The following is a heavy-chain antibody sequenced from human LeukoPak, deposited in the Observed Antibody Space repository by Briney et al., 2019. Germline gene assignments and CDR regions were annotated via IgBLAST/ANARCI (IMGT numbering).Heavy chain of an antibody. CDR2: IKQDGSDK. Sequence: GGSLRLSCAASGFTFSSYWMSWVRQAPGKGLEWVANIKQDGSDKYYVDSVKGRFTISRDNAKNSLYLQMNSLRAEDTALYYCAKDAHRRKYYYYYYMDVWGKGTAVTISS. J-gene: IGHJ6*03. CDR3: AKDAHRRKYYYYYYMDV. V-gene: IGHV3-7*03. CDR1: GFTFSSYW.